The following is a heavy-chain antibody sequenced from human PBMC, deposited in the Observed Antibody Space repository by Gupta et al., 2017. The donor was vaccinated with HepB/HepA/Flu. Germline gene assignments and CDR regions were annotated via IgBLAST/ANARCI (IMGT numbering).Heavy chain of an antibody. V-gene: IGHV3-15*01. CDR1: GFTFSNAW. CDR3: ATGGYFLDY. J-gene: IGHJ4*02. CDR2: IKSRPDGGTI. D-gene: IGHD1-1*01. Sequence: EVQLVESGGGLVKPGGSLRLSCAGSGFTFSNAWMNWVRQAPGKGLEWVCRIKSRPDGGTIDYAAPVTARFIISRDDSKNTAYLQMNSLRTEDTAVYYCATGGYFLDYWGQGILVTVSS.